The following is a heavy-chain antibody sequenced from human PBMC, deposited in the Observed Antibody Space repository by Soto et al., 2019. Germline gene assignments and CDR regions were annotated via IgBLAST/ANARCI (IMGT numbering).Heavy chain of an antibody. CDR1: GFSLRTNAVA. D-gene: IGHD6-19*01. V-gene: IGHV2-5*01. J-gene: IGHJ4*02. CDR2: IYWNNDN. Sequence: QITLKESGPTLVKPTQTLTLTCSFSGFSLRTNAVAVGWIRQPPGKALEWLALIYWNNDNRYSPFLRRRLTITKDTSKNQVVLTMTNMNPVDTATYYCASRLEVAGSWYFDHWGQGTLVTVSS. CDR3: ASRLEVAGSWYFDH.